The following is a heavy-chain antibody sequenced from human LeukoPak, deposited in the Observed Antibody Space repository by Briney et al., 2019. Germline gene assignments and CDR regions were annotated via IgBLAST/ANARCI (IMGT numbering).Heavy chain of an antibody. CDR3: AKDPSYSSSWYFDY. CDR1: GFTSSSYA. CDR2: ISDSGGST. Sequence: GGSLRLSCAASGFTSSSYAMSWVRQAPGKGLEWVSTISDSGGSTYYADSVKGRFTISRDNSKNTLYLQMNSLRAEDTAVYYCAKDPSYSSSWYFDYWGQGTLVTVSS. V-gene: IGHV3-23*01. J-gene: IGHJ4*02. D-gene: IGHD6-13*01.